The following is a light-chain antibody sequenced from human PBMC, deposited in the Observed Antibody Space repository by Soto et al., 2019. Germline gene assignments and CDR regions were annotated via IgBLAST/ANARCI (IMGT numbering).Light chain of an antibody. CDR2: AAS. CDR1: QSISSY. Sequence: DIQLTQSPSVLSASVGDRVTITCRASQSISSYLNWYQQKPGKAPKLLIYAASSLQSGVPSRFSGSGSGTDFTLTIRSLQPEDFATYYCQQSYSTPWTFGQGTKVDI. V-gene: IGKV1-39*01. J-gene: IGKJ1*01. CDR3: QQSYSTPWT.